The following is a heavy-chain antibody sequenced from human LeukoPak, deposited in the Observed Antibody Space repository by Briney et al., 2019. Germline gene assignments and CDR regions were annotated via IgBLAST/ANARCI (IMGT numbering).Heavy chain of an antibody. CDR1: GYTLTELS. Sequence: ASVKVSCKVSGYTLTELSMHWVRQAPGKGLEWMGGFDPEDGETIYAQKFQGRVAMTEDTSTDTAYMELSSLRPEDTAVYYCATSYSDSSSDAFDIWGQGTMVTVSS. CDR2: FDPEDGET. D-gene: IGHD6-6*01. V-gene: IGHV1-24*01. CDR3: ATSYSDSSSDAFDI. J-gene: IGHJ3*02.